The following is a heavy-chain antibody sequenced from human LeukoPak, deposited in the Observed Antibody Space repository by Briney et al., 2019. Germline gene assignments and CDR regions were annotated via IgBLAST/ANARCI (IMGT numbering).Heavy chain of an antibody. CDR2: IIPIFGTA. D-gene: IGHD3-22*01. CDR3: ARASDSKEPYYFDY. Sequence: SVKVSCKGSGGTFSSYAISWVRQAPGQGLEWMGGIIPIFGTANYAQKFQGRVTVTRDTSTSTVYMELSSLRSEDTAVYYCARASDSKEPYYFDYWGQGTLVTVSS. CDR1: GGTFSSYA. V-gene: IGHV1-69*05. J-gene: IGHJ4*02.